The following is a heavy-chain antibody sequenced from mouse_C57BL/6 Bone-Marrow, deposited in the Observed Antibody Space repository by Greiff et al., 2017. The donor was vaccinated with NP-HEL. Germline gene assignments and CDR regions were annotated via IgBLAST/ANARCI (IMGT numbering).Heavy chain of an antibody. CDR1: GFTFSSYA. CDR3: ARDGDGSSPFAY. CDR2: ISDGGSYT. D-gene: IGHD1-1*01. V-gene: IGHV5-4*01. Sequence: DVMLVESGGGLVKPGGSLKLSCAASGFTFSSYAMSWVRQTPEKRLEWVATISDGGSYTYYPDNVKGRFTISRDNAKNNLYLQMSHLKSEDTAMYYCARDGDGSSPFAYWGQGTLVTVSA. J-gene: IGHJ3*01.